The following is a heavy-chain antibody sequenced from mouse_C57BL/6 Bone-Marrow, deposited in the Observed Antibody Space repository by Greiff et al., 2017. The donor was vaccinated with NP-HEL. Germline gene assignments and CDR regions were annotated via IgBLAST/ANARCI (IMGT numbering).Heavy chain of an antibody. D-gene: IGHD1-1*01. CDR2: INPNNGGT. J-gene: IGHJ4*01. CDR3: ASSYYYGSSSYYAMDY. Sequence: VQLQQSGPELVKPGASVKISCKASGYTFTDYYMNWVKQSHGKSLEWIGDINPNNGGTSYNQKFKGKATLTVDKSSSTAYMELRSLTSEDSAVYDCASSYYYGSSSYYAMDYWGQGTSVTVSS. CDR1: GYTFTDYY. V-gene: IGHV1-26*01.